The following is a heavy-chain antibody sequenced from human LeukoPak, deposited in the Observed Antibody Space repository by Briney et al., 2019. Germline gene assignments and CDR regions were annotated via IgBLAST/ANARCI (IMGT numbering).Heavy chain of an antibody. V-gene: IGHV5-51*01. D-gene: IGHD6-19*01. CDR2: IHPGDSDT. CDR3: ARLNDGGWQIDY. Sequence: GESLKISCKVSGYSFTSYWIGWVRQMPGKGLEWMGIIHPGDSDTRYGPSFHGHVTISADKSISTAYLQWSSLKASDTAMYYCARLNDGGWQIDYWGQGTLVTVSS. J-gene: IGHJ4*02. CDR1: GYSFTSYW.